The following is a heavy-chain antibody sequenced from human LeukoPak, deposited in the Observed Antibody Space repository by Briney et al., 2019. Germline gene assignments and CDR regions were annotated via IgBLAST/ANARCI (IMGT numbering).Heavy chain of an antibody. V-gene: IGHV3-30-3*01. D-gene: IGHD3-10*01. Sequence: GGSLRLSCAASGFTFSSYAMHWVRQAPGQGLEWVAVISYDGSNKYYADSVKGRFTISRDNSKNTLYLQMNSLRAEDTAVYYCARDFESYYYGYFDSWGQGTLVTVSS. CDR2: ISYDGSNK. CDR1: GFTFSSYA. J-gene: IGHJ4*02. CDR3: ARDFESYYYGYFDS.